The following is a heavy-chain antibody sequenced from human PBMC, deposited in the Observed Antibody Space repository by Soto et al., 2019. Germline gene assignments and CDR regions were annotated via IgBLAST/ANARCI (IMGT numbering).Heavy chain of an antibody. CDR3: ARVLTVTTFDY. D-gene: IGHD4-17*01. Sequence: QVQLLQSGAEVKKPGASVKVSCKASGYTFTSYAMHWVRQAPGQRLEWMGWINAGNGNTKYSQKFQGRVTITRDTSASTAYMELSSLRSEDTAVYYCARVLTVTTFDYWGQGTLVAVSS. CDR1: GYTFTSYA. CDR2: INAGNGNT. V-gene: IGHV1-3*01. J-gene: IGHJ4*02.